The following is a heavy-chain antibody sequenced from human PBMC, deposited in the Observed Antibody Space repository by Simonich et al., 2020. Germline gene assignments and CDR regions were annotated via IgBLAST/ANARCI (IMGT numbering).Heavy chain of an antibody. CDR3: ARDREVYGSGSYYNY. Sequence: EVQLVESGGGLVQPGGSLRLSCAASGFTFSSYWMSWVRQAPGKGLEWWANIKQEESEKYYVDSVKGRFTISRDNAKNSLYLQMNSLRAEDTDVYYCARDREVYGSGSYYNYWGQGTLVTVSS. D-gene: IGHD3-10*01. J-gene: IGHJ4*02. CDR2: IKQEESEK. V-gene: IGHV3-7*01. CDR1: GFTFSSYW.